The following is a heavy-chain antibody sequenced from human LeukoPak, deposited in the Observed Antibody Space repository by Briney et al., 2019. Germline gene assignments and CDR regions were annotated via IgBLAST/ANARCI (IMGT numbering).Heavy chain of an antibody. CDR3: ARGVYAFDI. CDR1: RFSFSSYW. D-gene: IGHD5/OR15-5a*01. J-gene: IGHJ3*02. CDR2: IREDGREI. V-gene: IGHV3-7*04. Sequence: GGSLRLSCAASRFSFSSYWMTWVRQAPGKGLEWVANIREDGREIYYVDSVKGRFTISRDNAKNSLYLQMNSLRAEDTAIYYCARGVYAFDIWGQGTMVTVSS.